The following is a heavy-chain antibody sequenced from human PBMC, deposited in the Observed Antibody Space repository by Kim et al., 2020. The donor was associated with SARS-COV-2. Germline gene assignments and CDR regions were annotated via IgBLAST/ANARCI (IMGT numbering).Heavy chain of an antibody. Sequence: SPPLKSRVTISVDTSKNQFSLKLSSVTAADTAVYYCARLAARPAGDAFDIWGQGTMVTVSS. D-gene: IGHD6-6*01. J-gene: IGHJ3*02. V-gene: IGHV4-39*01. CDR3: ARLAARPAGDAFDI.